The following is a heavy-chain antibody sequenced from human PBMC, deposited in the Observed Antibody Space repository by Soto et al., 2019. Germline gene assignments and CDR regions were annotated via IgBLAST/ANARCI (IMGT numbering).Heavy chain of an antibody. CDR2: ISGSGGST. D-gene: IGHD3-9*01. Sequence: PGGSLRLSCAASGFTFSSYAMSWVRQAPGKGLEWVSAISGSGGSTYYADSVKGRFTISRDNSKNTLYLQMSSLRAEDTAVYYCATRERYYDILTGYYINYYGMDVWGQGTTVTVSS. V-gene: IGHV3-23*01. J-gene: IGHJ6*02. CDR3: ATRERYYDILTGYYINYYGMDV. CDR1: GFTFSSYA.